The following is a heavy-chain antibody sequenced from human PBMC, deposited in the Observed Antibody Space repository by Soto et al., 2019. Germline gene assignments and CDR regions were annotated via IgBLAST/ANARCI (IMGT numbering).Heavy chain of an antibody. CDR2: IYYSGST. CDR3: ARGYGDGNDY. Sequence: TLSLTCTVSGGSISSYYWSWIRQPPVKGLEWIGYIYYSGSTNYNPSLKSRVTISVDTSKNQFSLKLSSVTAADTAVYYCARGYGDGNDYWGQGTLVTVSS. D-gene: IGHD4-17*01. V-gene: IGHV4-59*01. J-gene: IGHJ4*02. CDR1: GGSISSYY.